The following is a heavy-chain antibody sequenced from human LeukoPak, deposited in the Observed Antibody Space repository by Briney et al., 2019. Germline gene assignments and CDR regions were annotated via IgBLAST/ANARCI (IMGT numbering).Heavy chain of an antibody. Sequence: ASVKVSCKASRYTFTDYYIHWVRQAPGQGLEWMGWINPNSGGTNYAQKFQDRVTMTRDTSISTAYMELSRLTSDDTAVYYCARVADSTGTTGIFTLYWFDPWGQGTLVTVSS. CDR3: ARVADSTGTTGIFTLYWFDP. D-gene: IGHD1-1*01. J-gene: IGHJ5*02. V-gene: IGHV1-2*02. CDR1: RYTFTDYY. CDR2: INPNSGGT.